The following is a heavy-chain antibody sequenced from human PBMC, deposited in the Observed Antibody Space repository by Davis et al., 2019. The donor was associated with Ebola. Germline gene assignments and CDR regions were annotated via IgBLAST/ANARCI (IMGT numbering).Heavy chain of an antibody. V-gene: IGHV1-8*02. CDR3: ARGGGVDSSSWFYYYYGMDV. CDR1: GYTFTSYG. D-gene: IGHD6-13*01. J-gene: IGHJ6*02. CDR2: MNPNSGNT. Sequence: ASVKVSCKASGYTFTSYGISWVRQAPGQGLEWMGWMNPNSGNTGYAQKFQGRVTMTRNTSISTAYMELSSLRSEDTAVYYCARGGGVDSSSWFYYYYGMDVWGQGTTVTVSS.